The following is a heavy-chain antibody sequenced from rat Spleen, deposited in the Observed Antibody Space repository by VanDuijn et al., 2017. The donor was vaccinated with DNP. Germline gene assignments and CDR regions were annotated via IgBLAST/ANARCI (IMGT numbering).Heavy chain of an antibody. CDR2: ISTGGGNT. D-gene: IGHD1-11*01. CDR1: GFTYSNYV. V-gene: IGHV5S13*01. Sequence: EVQLVESGGGLVQPGRSLKLSCAASGFTYSNYVMAWVRQAPTKGLEWVASISTGGGNTYYRDSVKGRFTISRDNAKNTLYLQMDSLRSEDTATYYCAKGSYGGYSEGLFAYWGQGTLVTVSS. CDR3: AKGSYGGYSEGLFAY. J-gene: IGHJ3*01.